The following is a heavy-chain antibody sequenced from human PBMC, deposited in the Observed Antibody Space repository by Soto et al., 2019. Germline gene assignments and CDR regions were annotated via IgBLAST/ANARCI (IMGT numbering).Heavy chain of an antibody. Sequence: QVQLQQWGAGLLKPSETLSLTCAVYGGSFSGYYWSWIRQPPGKGLEWIGEINHSGSTNYNPSLKSRVTISVDTSKNQFSLKLSSVTAADTAVYYCARGREDIVVVVAAGNLFDYWGQGTLVTVSS. J-gene: IGHJ4*02. CDR1: GGSFSGYY. CDR2: INHSGST. CDR3: ARGREDIVVVVAAGNLFDY. V-gene: IGHV4-34*01. D-gene: IGHD2-15*01.